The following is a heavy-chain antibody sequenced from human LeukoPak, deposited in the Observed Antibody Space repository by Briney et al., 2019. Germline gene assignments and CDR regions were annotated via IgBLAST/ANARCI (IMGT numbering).Heavy chain of an antibody. CDR1: GGTFSSYA. CDR3: ATPGGYGSGYYYGMDV. J-gene: IGHJ6*02. D-gene: IGHD3-10*01. Sequence: RASVKVSCKASGGTFSSYAISWVRQAPGQGLEWMGGIIPIFGTANYAQKFQGRVTITADESTSTAYMELSSLRSEDTAVYYCATPGGYGSGYYYGMDVWGQGTTVTVSS. CDR2: IIPIFGTA. V-gene: IGHV1-69*13.